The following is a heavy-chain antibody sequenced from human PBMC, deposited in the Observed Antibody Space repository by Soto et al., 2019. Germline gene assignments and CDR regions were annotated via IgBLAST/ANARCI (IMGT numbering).Heavy chain of an antibody. J-gene: IGHJ6*03. CDR2: MNPNSGNT. Sequence: ASVKVSCKASGYTFTIYYINWVRQATGQGLEWMGWMNPNSGNTGYAQKFQGRVTMTRNTSISTAYMELSSLRSEDTAVYYCARRDIVVVPAAIGSYYYYYMDVWGKGTTVTVSS. D-gene: IGHD2-2*01. CDR1: GYTFTIYY. CDR3: ARRDIVVVPAAIGSYYYYYMDV. V-gene: IGHV1-8*01.